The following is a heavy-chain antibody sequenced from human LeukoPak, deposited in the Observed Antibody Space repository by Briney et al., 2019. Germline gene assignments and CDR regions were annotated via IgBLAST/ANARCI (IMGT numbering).Heavy chain of an antibody. CDR1: GGSFSGYY. D-gene: IGHD6-6*01. J-gene: IGHJ4*02. V-gene: IGHV4-34*01. CDR3: AREGFEYSSSYYFDY. Sequence: SETLSLTCAVYGGSFSGYYWSWIRQPPGKGLEWIGEINHSGSTNYNPSLKSRVTISVDTSKNQFSLKLSSVTAADTAVYYCAREGFEYSSSYYFDYWGQGTLVTVSS. CDR2: INHSGST.